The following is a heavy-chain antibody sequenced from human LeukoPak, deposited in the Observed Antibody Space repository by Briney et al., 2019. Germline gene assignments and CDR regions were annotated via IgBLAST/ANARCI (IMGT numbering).Heavy chain of an antibody. CDR1: GGTFSSYA. V-gene: IGHV1-69*13. CDR2: IIPIFGTA. J-gene: IGHJ4*02. CDR3: ARDRGYSYVLVY. D-gene: IGHD5-18*01. Sequence: SVKVSCKASGGTFSSYAISWVRQAPGQGLEWMGGIIPIFGTANYAQKLQGRVTITADESTSTAYMELSSLRSEDTAVYYCARDRGYSYVLVYWGQGTLVTVSS.